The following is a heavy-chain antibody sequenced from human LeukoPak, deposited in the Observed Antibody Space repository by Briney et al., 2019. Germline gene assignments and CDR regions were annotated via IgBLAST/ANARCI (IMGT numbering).Heavy chain of an antibody. Sequence: GASVKVSCKASGYTFTGYYMHWVRQAPGQRLEWMGWINPNSVGTNYAQKFQGRVTMTRDTSISTAYMELSRLRSEDTAVYYCAREGTDIVLRYFDWSPTHNGFDPWGQGTLVTVS. CDR2: INPNSVGT. CDR1: GYTFTGYY. CDR3: AREGTDIVLRYFDWSPTHNGFDP. J-gene: IGHJ5*02. V-gene: IGHV1-2*02. D-gene: IGHD3-9*01.